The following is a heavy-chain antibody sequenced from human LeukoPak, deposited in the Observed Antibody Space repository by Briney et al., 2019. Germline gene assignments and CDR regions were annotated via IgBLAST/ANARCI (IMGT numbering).Heavy chain of an antibody. V-gene: IGHV3-9*01. CDR3: AKDHKVVSYYYGMDV. D-gene: IGHD2-2*01. J-gene: IGHJ6*02. CDR1: GLTFDDSA. CDR2: ISWNSGTI. Sequence: PGRSLRPSCSVAGLTFDDSAMDSVRQAAGKGLGWVSGISWNSGTIGYADSVKGRFTISGDNAKNPLYLQMNSLRAEDTALYYCAKDHKVVSYYYGMDVWGQGTTVTVSS.